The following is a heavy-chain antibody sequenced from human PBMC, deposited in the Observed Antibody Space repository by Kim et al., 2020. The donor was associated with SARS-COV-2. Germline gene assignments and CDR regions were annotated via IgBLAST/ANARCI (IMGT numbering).Heavy chain of an antibody. CDR2: INSDGSST. J-gene: IGHJ6*03. D-gene: IGHD3-3*01. CDR1: GFTFSSYW. Sequence: GGSLRLSCAASGFTFSSYWMHWVRQAPGKGLVWVSRINSDGSSTSYADSVKGRFTISRDNAKNTLYLQMNSLRAEDTAVYYCARGSGYDFWSGFDPIAYYYYYYMDVWGKGTTVTVSS. CDR3: ARGSGYDFWSGFDPIAYYYYYYMDV. V-gene: IGHV3-74*01.